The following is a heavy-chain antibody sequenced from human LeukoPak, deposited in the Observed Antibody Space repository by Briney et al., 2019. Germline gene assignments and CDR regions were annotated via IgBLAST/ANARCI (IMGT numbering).Heavy chain of an antibody. CDR3: ARDRGGVMSY. V-gene: IGHV4-30-2*01. CDR2: IYHSGST. D-gene: IGHD3-16*01. CDR1: GGSISSGGYY. Sequence: PSQTLSLTCTVSGGSISSGGYYWSWIRQPPGKGLEWIGYIYHSGSTYYNPSLKSRVTISVDRSKNQFSLKLSSVTAADTAVYYCARDRGGVMSYWGQGTLVTVSS. J-gene: IGHJ4*02.